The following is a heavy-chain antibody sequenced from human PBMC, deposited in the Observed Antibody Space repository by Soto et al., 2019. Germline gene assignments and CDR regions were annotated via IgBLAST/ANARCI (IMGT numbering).Heavy chain of an antibody. D-gene: IGHD1-26*01. V-gene: IGHV3-30*18. CDR1: GFTFSSYG. CDR2: ISYDGSNK. Sequence: GGSLRLSCTYSGFTFSSYGMHWVRQAPGKGLEWVAVISYDGSNKYYADSVKGRFTISRDNSKNTLYLQMNSLRAEDTAVYYCAKDRSGSYNFDYWGQGTMVTVSS. CDR3: AKDRSGSYNFDY. J-gene: IGHJ4*02.